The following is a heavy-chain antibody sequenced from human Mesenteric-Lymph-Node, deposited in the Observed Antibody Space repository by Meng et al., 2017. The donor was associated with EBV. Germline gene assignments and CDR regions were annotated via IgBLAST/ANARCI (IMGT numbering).Heavy chain of an antibody. CDR3: ARGGGNYYIDY. V-gene: IGHV4-34*01. Sequence: QVKLQRWGAGMLKPLETLSLTCAFSGGSFSGFYWSWVRQPPGKGLEWIGEINHIGSTSYNPSLKSRVTMSIDTSKNQFSLTLSSVTAADTAVYYCARGGGNYYIDYWGQGILVTVSS. J-gene: IGHJ4*02. CDR1: GGSFSGFY. CDR2: INHIGST. D-gene: IGHD1-26*01.